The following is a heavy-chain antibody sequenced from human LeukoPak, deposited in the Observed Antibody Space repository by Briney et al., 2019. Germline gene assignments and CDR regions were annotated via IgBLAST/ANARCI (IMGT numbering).Heavy chain of an antibody. J-gene: IGHJ5*02. Sequence: GASVKVSCKASGYTFTSYGISWVRQAPGQGLEWMGWISAYNGNTNYAQKLQGRVTMTRDTSISTAYMELSRLRSDDTAVYYCARDRGIAARQVWFDPWGQGTLVTVSS. D-gene: IGHD6-6*01. CDR3: ARDRGIAARQVWFDP. CDR1: GYTFTSYG. V-gene: IGHV1-18*01. CDR2: ISAYNGNT.